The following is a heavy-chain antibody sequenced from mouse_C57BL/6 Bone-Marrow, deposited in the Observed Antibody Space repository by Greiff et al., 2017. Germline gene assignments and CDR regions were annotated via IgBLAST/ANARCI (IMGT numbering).Heavy chain of an antibody. V-gene: IGHV5-12*01. CDR3: ARRNLTCYWYFDV. Sequence: EVKLVESGGGLVQPGGSLKLSCAASGFTFSDYYMYWVRQTPEKRLEWVAYISNGGGSTYYPDNVKGRFTISRDNAKNTLYLQMSRLKSEDTAMYYCARRNLTCYWYFDVWGTGTTVTVSS. D-gene: IGHD4-1*01. CDR2: ISNGGGST. CDR1: GFTFSDYY. J-gene: IGHJ1*03.